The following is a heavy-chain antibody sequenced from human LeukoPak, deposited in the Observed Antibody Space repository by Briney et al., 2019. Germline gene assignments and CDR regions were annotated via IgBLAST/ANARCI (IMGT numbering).Heavy chain of an antibody. J-gene: IGHJ4*02. V-gene: IGHV4-39*07. CDR3: ARSYDGDYVNY. CDR1: GGSISSSSYY. Sequence: PSETLTLTCTVSGGSISSSSYYWGWIRQPPGKGLEWIGSIYYSGSTYYNPSLKSRVTISVDTFENQFSLKLSSVTAADTAVYYCARSYDGDYVNYWGQGTLVTVSS. CDR2: IYYSGST. D-gene: IGHD4-17*01.